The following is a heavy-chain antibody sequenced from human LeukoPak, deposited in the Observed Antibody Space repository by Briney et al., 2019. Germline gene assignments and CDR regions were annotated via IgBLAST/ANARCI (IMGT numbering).Heavy chain of an antibody. D-gene: IGHD3-3*01. CDR1: GFTFSNYA. Sequence: GGSLRLSCAASGFTFSNYAMSWVRQAPGKGLEWVSGSCSGGSTYYSDSVKGRFTISRDNSKNTLYLQMNSLRAEDTAVYYCAKDFWSGYYPNCWGQGTLVTVSS. V-gene: IGHV3-23*01. J-gene: IGHJ4*02. CDR3: AKDFWSGYYPNC. CDR2: SCSGGST.